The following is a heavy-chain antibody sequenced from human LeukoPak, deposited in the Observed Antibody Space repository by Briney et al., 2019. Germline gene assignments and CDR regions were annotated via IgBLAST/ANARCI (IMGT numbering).Heavy chain of an antibody. J-gene: IGHJ4*02. CDR1: GYTFTGYY. V-gene: IGHV1-2*06. Sequence: ASVTVSCMASGYTFTGYYMHWVRQAPGQGREWMGRINPNNGATNYAQKLQGRVTITGDTSISTAYMELSSLRSDDTAVYYCTRESGSYHGNDYWGQGTLVTVSS. CDR2: INPNNGAT. CDR3: TRESGSYHGNDY. D-gene: IGHD1-26*01.